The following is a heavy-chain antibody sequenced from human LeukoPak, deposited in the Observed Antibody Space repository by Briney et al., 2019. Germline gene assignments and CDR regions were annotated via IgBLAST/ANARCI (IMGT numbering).Heavy chain of an antibody. CDR3: ARENSENYDILTGYYVRGGGEYFDY. CDR2: ISYDGSNK. D-gene: IGHD3-9*01. J-gene: IGHJ4*02. Sequence: GGSLRLSCAASGFSVSNTYITWFRQAPGKGLEWVAVISYDGSNKYYADSVKGRFTISRDNSKNTLYLQMNSLRAEDTAVYYCARENSENYDILTGYYVRGGGEYFDYWGQGTLVTVSS. CDR1: GFSVSNTY. V-gene: IGHV3-30*01.